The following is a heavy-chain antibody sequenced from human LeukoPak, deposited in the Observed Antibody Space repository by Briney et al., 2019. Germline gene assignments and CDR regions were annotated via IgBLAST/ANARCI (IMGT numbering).Heavy chain of an antibody. CDR3: ARDPGSDTAMAALLDY. CDR1: GGSISSYY. J-gene: IGHJ4*02. V-gene: IGHV4-59*12. Sequence: SETLSLTCTVSGGSISSYYWSWIRQPPGKGLEWIGYIYYSGSTNYNPSLKSRVTISVDTSKNQFSLKLSSVTAADTAVYYCARDPGSDTAMAALLDYWGQGTLVTVSS. CDR2: IYYSGST. D-gene: IGHD5-18*01.